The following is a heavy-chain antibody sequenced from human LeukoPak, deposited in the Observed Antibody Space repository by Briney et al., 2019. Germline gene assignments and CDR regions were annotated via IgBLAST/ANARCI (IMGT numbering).Heavy chain of an antibody. Sequence: ASVKVSCKASGYTFTSYGISWVRQAPGQGLEWMGGFDPEDGETIYAQKFQGRVTMTEDTSTDTAYMELSSLRSEDTAVYYCATGTNYYDSSGYYLHAFDIWGQGTMVTVSS. CDR2: FDPEDGET. CDR1: GYTFTSYG. V-gene: IGHV1-24*01. J-gene: IGHJ3*02. D-gene: IGHD3-22*01. CDR3: ATGTNYYDSSGYYLHAFDI.